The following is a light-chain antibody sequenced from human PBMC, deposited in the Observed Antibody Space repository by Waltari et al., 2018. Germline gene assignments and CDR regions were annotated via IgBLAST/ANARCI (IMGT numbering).Light chain of an antibody. J-gene: IGKJ4*01. V-gene: IGKV3-11*01. CDR3: QQRSNWPLT. CDR2: DAS. CDR1: QSVSSY. Sequence: EIVLTQSPATLSLSPGERATLSCRVSQSVSSYLAWYQQKPGQAPRLLIYDASNRATGIPARFSGSGSGTDFTLTISSLEPEDFAVYYCQQRSNWPLTFGGGTK.